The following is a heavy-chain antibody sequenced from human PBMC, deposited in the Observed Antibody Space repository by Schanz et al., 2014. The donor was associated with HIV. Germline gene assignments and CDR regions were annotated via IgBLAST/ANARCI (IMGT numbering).Heavy chain of an antibody. V-gene: IGHV3-33*01. Sequence: QVQLVGSGGGVVQPGRSLRLSCAVSGFTFSSYGMHWVRQAPGKGLGGVAVIWYDGSNKYYADSVKGRFTISRDNAKNSLYLQMNSLRAEDTAVYYCARGRGIAVADYGTDVWGQGTTVTVSS. J-gene: IGHJ6*02. CDR1: GFTFSSYG. CDR3: ARGRGIAVADYGTDV. D-gene: IGHD6-19*01. CDR2: IWYDGSNK.